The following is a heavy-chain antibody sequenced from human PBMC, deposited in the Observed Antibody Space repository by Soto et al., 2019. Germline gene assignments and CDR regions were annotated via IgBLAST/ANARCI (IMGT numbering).Heavy chain of an antibody. Sequence: SYSSYAMSWVRQAPGKGLEWVSTISASGGSTYHADSVKGRFTISRDNSKNTLYLQMNSLRDEDTAAYYCAKDMSGAGSHYICGMEVWGQGTTVTVS. CDR3: AKDMSGAGSHYICGMEV. CDR1: SYSSYA. V-gene: IGHV3-23*01. J-gene: IGHJ6*02. CDR2: ISASGGST. D-gene: IGHD3-10*01.